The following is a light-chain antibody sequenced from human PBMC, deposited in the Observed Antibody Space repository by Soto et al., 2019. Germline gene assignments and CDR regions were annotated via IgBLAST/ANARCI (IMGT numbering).Light chain of an antibody. J-gene: IGKJ4*01. CDR3: QQRSNWPLT. CDR2: DAS. CDR1: QSVSTY. V-gene: IGKV3-11*01. Sequence: EIVLTQSPATLSLSPGERATLSCRARQSVSTYLAWYQRKPGQAPRLLIYDASNKATGIPARFSGSGSGTDFTHTISSLEPEDFAVYYCQQRSNWPLTFGGGTKGEIK.